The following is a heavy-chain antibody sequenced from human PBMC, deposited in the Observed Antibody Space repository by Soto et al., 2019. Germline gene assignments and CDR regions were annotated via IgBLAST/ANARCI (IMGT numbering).Heavy chain of an antibody. CDR2: IWYDGSNK. Sequence: PGGSLRLSCAASGFTFSSYGMHWVRQAPGKGLEWVAVIWYDGSNKYYADSVKGRFTISRDNSKNTLYLQMNSLRAEDTAVYYCARGRPNSGSSWSDYWGQGTLVTVSS. D-gene: IGHD6-13*01. J-gene: IGHJ4*02. V-gene: IGHV3-33*01. CDR1: GFTFSSYG. CDR3: ARGRPNSGSSWSDY.